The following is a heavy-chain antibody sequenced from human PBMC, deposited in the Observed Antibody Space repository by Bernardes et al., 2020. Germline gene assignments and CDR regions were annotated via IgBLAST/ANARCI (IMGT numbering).Heavy chain of an antibody. V-gene: IGHV3-21*01. CDR2: ISGVGLYI. CDR1: GFTFSSNA. CDR3: ARDVGGTDWRFGFDV. D-gene: IGHD3-9*01. J-gene: IGHJ3*01. Sequence: GGSLRLSCAVSGFTFSSNAMSWFRQAPGKGLEWVSSISGVGLYIYYGDSVRGRFTTSRDNTRKSVFLQMESLRAEDTAVYYCARDVGGTDWRFGFDVWGPGTMVHVSS.